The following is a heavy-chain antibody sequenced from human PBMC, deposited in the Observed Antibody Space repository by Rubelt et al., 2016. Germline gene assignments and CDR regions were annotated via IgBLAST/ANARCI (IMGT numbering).Heavy chain of an antibody. V-gene: IGHV1-69*01. Sequence: QVQLVQSGAEVKKPGSSVKVSCKASGGTFSSYAISWVRQAPGQGLACMGGIIPIFGTANYAQKCQGRVTITADESTRTAEMELSSLRSEDTAVYYCARASSTSYWEGWFDPWGQGTLVTVSS. D-gene: IGHD2-2*01. CDR3: ARASSTSYWEGWFDP. CDR2: IIPIFGTA. J-gene: IGHJ5*02. CDR1: GGTFSSYA.